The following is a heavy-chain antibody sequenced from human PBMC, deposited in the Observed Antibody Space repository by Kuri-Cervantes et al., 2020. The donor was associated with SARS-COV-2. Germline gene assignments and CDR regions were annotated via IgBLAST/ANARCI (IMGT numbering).Heavy chain of an antibody. D-gene: IGHD4-11*01. J-gene: IGHJ2*01. CDR2: IYPADSDT. V-gene: IGHV5-51*01. CDR1: GYSFTNYW. CDR3: ARPLYSNYDLVFWYFDL. Sequence: GESRKISCKGSGYSFTNYWIGWVRQMPGKGLEWVGIIYPADSDTRYSPSFQGQVTISADKSISTAYLQWSSLKASDTAVYYCARPLYSNYDLVFWYFDLWGRGTLVTVSS.